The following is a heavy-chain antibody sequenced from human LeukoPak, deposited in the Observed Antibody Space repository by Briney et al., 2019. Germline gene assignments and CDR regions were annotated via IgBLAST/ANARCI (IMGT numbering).Heavy chain of an antibody. Sequence: PGGSLSLSCAASGFPFSSNYMSWVRKAPGKGLEWVSVIYSGGRTYYADSVKGRFTISRDNSKNTLYLQMNSLRAEDTAVYYCAREGIAVAGTSMDYWGQGTLVTVSS. CDR3: AREGIAVAGTSMDY. CDR1: GFPFSSNY. J-gene: IGHJ4*02. D-gene: IGHD6-19*01. V-gene: IGHV3-53*01. CDR2: IYSGGRT.